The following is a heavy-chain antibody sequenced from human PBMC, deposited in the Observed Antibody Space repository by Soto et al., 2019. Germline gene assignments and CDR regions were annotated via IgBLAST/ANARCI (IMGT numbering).Heavy chain of an antibody. CDR3: ARIKYSDLDY. D-gene: IGHD3-3*01. Sequence: QLQLQESGPGLVKPSETLSLTCTVSGGSISSSSYYWGWIRQPPGKGLEWIGSIYYSGSTYYNPSLKSRVTIPVDTSKNQFSLKLRSVTAADTAVYYCARIKYSDLDYWGQGTLVTVSS. CDR2: IYYSGST. J-gene: IGHJ4*02. CDR1: GGSISSSSYY. V-gene: IGHV4-39*01.